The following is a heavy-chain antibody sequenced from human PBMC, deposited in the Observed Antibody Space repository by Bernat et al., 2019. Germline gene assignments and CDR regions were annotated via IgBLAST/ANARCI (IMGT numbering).Heavy chain of an antibody. V-gene: IGHV1-3*01. Sequence: QVQLVQSGAEVKKPGASVKVSCKASGYTFTSYAMHWVRQAPGQRLEWMGWINAGNGNTKYSQKFQGRVTITRDTSASTAYMELSSLRSDDTAVYYCARGDYYDSSGYLFDYWGQGTLVTVSS. CDR2: INAGNGNT. D-gene: IGHD3-22*01. CDR3: ARGDYYDSSGYLFDY. CDR1: GYTFTSYA. J-gene: IGHJ4*02.